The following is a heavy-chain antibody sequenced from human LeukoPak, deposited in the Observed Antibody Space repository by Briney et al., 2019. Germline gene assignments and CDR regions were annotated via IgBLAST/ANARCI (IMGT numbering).Heavy chain of an antibody. J-gene: IGHJ4*02. Sequence: GGSLRLSCAASGFTFSSYSMNWVHQAPGKGLEWVSYISSSSSTIYYADSVKGRFTISRDNAKNSLYLHMNSLRAEDTAVYYCARDQSSGRSASSYWGQGTLVTVSS. CDR1: GFTFSSYS. D-gene: IGHD3-22*01. CDR2: ISSSSSTI. V-gene: IGHV3-48*01. CDR3: ARDQSSGRSASSY.